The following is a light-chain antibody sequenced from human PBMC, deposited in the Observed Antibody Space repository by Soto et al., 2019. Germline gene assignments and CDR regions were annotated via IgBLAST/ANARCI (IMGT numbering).Light chain of an antibody. V-gene: IGLV1-40*01. CDR1: TSNIGAGHD. CDR3: QSYDSSLVAYV. CDR2: GNT. J-gene: IGLJ1*01. Sequence: QSVLTQPPSVSGAPGQRVTISCTGSTSNIGAGHDVHWYQQLPGAAPKLLIHGNTNRPSGVPDRVSGSKAGTSASLAITGLQPEDEGEYYCQSYDSSLVAYVFGTGTKLTVL.